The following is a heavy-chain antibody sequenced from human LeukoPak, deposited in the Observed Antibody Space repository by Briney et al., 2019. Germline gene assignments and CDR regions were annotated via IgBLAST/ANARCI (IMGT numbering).Heavy chain of an antibody. CDR2: IYPGDSDT. CDR1: GYTFTSYW. D-gene: IGHD4-11*01. Sequence: GESLKISCKGSGYTFTSYWIGWVRQMPGKGLKWMGIIYPGDSDTRYSPSFQGQVTISADKSISTAYLQWSSLKASDTAMYYCARHVAHSNYLYYGMDVWGQGTTVTVSS. J-gene: IGHJ6*02. CDR3: ARHVAHSNYLYYGMDV. V-gene: IGHV5-51*01.